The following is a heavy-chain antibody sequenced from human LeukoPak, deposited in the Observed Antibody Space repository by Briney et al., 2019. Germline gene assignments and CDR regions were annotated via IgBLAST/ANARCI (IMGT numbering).Heavy chain of an antibody. CDR1: GFTFSDYY. CDR2: ISSSGSTI. D-gene: IGHD6-19*01. V-gene: IGHV3-11*01. CDR3: ARGSSGWPYNWFDP. J-gene: IGHJ5*02. Sequence: PGGSLRLSCAASGFTFSDYYMSWIRQAPGKGLEWVSYISSSGSTIYYADSVKGRFTISRDNTKNSLYLQMNSLRAEDTAVYYCARGSSGWPYNWFDPWGQGTLVTVSS.